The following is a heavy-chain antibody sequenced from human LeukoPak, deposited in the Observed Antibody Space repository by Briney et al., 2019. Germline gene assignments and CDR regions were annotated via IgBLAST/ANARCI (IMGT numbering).Heavy chain of an antibody. V-gene: IGHV3-30-3*02. CDR3: AKIRGNSWSGFDY. CDR1: GFTFSSYA. D-gene: IGHD6-13*01. Sequence: GGSLRLSCAASGFTFSSYAMHWVRQAPGKGLEWVAVISYDGSNKYYADSVKGRFTISRDNSKNTLYLQMNSLRVEDTAVYYCAKIRGNSWSGFDYWGQGTLVTVSS. J-gene: IGHJ4*02. CDR2: ISYDGSNK.